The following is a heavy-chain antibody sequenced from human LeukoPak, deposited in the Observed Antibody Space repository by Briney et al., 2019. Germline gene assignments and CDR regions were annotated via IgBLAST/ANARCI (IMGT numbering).Heavy chain of an antibody. CDR1: GFTFSSYS. J-gene: IGHJ6*03. CDR2: ISSSSYI. Sequence: GGSLRLSCAASGFTFSSYSMNWDRQAPGKGLEWVSSISSSSYIYYADSVKGRFTISRDNAKNSLYLQMNSLRAEDTAVYYCARVGNPNYDYYYYMDVWDKGTTVTVSS. D-gene: IGHD1-14*01. V-gene: IGHV3-21*01. CDR3: ARVGNPNYDYYYYMDV.